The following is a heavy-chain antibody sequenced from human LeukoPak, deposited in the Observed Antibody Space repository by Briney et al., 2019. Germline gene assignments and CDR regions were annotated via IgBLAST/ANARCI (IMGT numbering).Heavy chain of an antibody. CDR3: ARERYYYDSSGYYLYYFDY. V-gene: IGHV1-2*02. D-gene: IGHD3-22*01. CDR2: INPNSGGT. CDR1: GYTFTGYY. J-gene: IGHJ4*02. Sequence: ASVKVSCKASGYTFTGYYMHWVRQAPGQGLEWMGWINPNSGGTNYAQKFQGRVTMTRDTSISTAYMELSRLRSDDTAVYYCARERYYYDSSGYYLYYFDYWGQGTLVTVSS.